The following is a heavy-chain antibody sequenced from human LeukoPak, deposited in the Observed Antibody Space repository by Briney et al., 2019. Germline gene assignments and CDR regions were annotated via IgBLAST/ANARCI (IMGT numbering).Heavy chain of an antibody. D-gene: IGHD3-3*01. Sequence: GGSLRLSCAASRFTLSTYWMSWVRQAPGKGLEWVAHIKQDGSQEYYVDSVKGRFTISRDSAKNSLYLQMNSLRAEDTAVYYCARGVPYDSWSGPHYSDYWGQGTLVTVSS. V-gene: IGHV3-7*01. J-gene: IGHJ4*02. CDR1: RFTLSTYW. CDR3: ARGVPYDSWSGPHYSDY. CDR2: IKQDGSQE.